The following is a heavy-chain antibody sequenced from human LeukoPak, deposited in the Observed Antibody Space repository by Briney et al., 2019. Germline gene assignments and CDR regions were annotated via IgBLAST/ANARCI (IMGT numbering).Heavy chain of an antibody. CDR2: INHSGST. Sequence: SETLSLTCTVSGSSIRTYTHWSWIRQPPGKGLEWIGEINHSGSTNYNPSLKSRVTISVDTSKNQFSLKLSSVTAADTAVYYCARLTKNDSGSFRFGKKKRGYMDVWGKGTTVTISS. CDR3: ARLTKNDSGSFRFGKKKRGYMDV. CDR1: GSSIRTYTH. D-gene: IGHD3-10*01. J-gene: IGHJ6*03. V-gene: IGHV4-34*01.